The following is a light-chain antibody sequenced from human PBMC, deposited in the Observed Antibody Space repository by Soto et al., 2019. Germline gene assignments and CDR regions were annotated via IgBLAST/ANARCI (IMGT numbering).Light chain of an antibody. CDR3: QQYHTWPIT. J-gene: IGKJ4*01. CDR2: GAS. CDR1: QGVSRK. V-gene: IGKV3-15*01. Sequence: DIVMTQSPATLSVAPGERVTFSCRASQGVSRKLAWYQHKPGQAPRLLISGASTGGTGIPARFSGSGSGTEFTLTISSLQSEDCAIYYCQQYHTWPITFGGGTKVEIK.